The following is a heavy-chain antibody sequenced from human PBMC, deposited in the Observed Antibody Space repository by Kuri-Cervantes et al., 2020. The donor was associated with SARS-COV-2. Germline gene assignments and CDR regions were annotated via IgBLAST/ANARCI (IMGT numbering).Heavy chain of an antibody. D-gene: IGHD6-13*01. Sequence: GGSLRLSCAASGFSFSNYAMHWVRQAPGEGLEWVAVISYDGSNKYYADSVKGRFTISRDNSKSTLYLQMNSLRAEDTAVYYCARDRAAAGVYYSDYWGQGTLVTVSS. CDR2: ISYDGSNK. CDR1: GFSFSNYA. V-gene: IGHV3-30-3*01. J-gene: IGHJ4*02. CDR3: ARDRAAAGVYYSDY.